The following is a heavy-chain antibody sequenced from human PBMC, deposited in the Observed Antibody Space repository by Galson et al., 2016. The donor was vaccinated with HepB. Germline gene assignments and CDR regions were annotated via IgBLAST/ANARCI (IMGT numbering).Heavy chain of an antibody. D-gene: IGHD3-9*01. V-gene: IGHV6-1*01. CDR3: AHEPKSGATGYWFDP. Sequence: CAISGDSVSSHSAAWNWIRQSPSRGLEWLGRTYYRSKWYNDYAVSVESRITIKPDTSKNQFSLQLNSVTPEDTAVYYCAHEPKSGATGYWFDPWGQGTLVTVSS. CDR2: TYYRSKWYN. J-gene: IGHJ5*02. CDR1: GDSVSSHSAA.